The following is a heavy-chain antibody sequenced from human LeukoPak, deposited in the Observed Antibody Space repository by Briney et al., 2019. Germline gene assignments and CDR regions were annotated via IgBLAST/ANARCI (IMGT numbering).Heavy chain of an antibody. D-gene: IGHD4-11*01. CDR1: GGSISSSSFY. CDR3: ARREVYSNYGYFDY. V-gene: IGHV4-39*01. CDR2: IYYSGGT. Sequence: PSETLSLTCTVSGGSISSSSFYWGWIRQPPGKGLEWIGSIYYSGGTYYNPSLKSRVTISVDTSKNQFSLKLSSVTAADTAVYYCARREVYSNYGYFDYWGQGTLVTVSS. J-gene: IGHJ4*02.